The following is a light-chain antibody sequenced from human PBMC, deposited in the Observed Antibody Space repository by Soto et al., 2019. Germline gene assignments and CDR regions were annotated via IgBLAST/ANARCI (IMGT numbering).Light chain of an antibody. CDR1: QSVAGSY. CDR2: GAS. V-gene: IGKV3-20*01. CDR3: QQYGSSSEIT. J-gene: IGKJ5*01. Sequence: EIVFTQSPGTLSLSPGERATLSCRASQSVAGSYLAWYQQKPGQAPRLLIYGASSRANGFPDRFSGSGSGTDLTLTISGLEPEDSAVYDCQQYGSSSEITFGQGTRLEIK.